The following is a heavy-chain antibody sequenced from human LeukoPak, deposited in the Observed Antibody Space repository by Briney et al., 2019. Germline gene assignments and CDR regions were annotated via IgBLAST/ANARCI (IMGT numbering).Heavy chain of an antibody. J-gene: IGHJ4*02. D-gene: IGHD6-19*01. Sequence: GGSLRLSCSASGFTFSSYAMHWVRQAPGKGLEYVSAISSNGGSTYYADSVKGRFTISRDNYKKTLYLQMSSLRAEDTAVYYCVKGGAVADTKYYFDYWGQGTLVTVSS. V-gene: IGHV3-64D*09. CDR2: ISSNGGST. CDR3: VKGGAVADTKYYFDY. CDR1: GFTFSSYA.